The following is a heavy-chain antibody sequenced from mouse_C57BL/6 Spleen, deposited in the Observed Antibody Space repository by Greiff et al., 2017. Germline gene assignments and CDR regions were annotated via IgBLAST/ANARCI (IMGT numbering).Heavy chain of an antibody. Sequence: EVQLHQSGPELVKPGASVKLSCKASGYTFTDYYMHWVKQSHGKSLEWIGDITPNNGGTSYNQKFKCKATLPVDKSSSTAYMELRSLTSVDAAVDNCARGGDYDYWGQGTTLTVSS. V-gene: IGHV1-26*01. D-gene: IGHD2-4*01. CDR1: GYTFTDYY. CDR3: ARGGDYDY. J-gene: IGHJ2*01. CDR2: ITPNNGGT.